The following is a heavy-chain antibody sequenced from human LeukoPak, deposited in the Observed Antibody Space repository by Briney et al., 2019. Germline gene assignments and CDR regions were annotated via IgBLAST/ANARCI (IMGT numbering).Heavy chain of an antibody. CDR1: GFTFSAYN. CDR3: ARDPYSGDYGPYYYYYMDV. CDR2: ITTSSSYV. Sequence: GGSLRLSCAASGFTFSAYNMNWVRRTPGKGLEWVSSITTSSSYVFYADSVRGRFTISRDNAENSLYLQMNNLRDEDTAVYYCARDPYSGDYGPYYYYYMDVWGKGTTVAVSS. D-gene: IGHD5-12*01. V-gene: IGHV3-21*01. J-gene: IGHJ6*03.